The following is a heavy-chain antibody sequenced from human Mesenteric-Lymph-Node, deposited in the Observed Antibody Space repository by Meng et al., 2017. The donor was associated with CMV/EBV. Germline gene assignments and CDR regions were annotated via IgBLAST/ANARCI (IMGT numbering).Heavy chain of an antibody. D-gene: IGHD3-16*01. Sequence: GGSLRLSCAASGFTFSSYGMHWVRQAPGKGLEWVAFIRYDGSNKYYADSVKGRFTISRDNSKNTLYLQMNSLRAEDTAVYYCAKTPGGPASPHFDYWGQGTLVTVSS. CDR2: IRYDGSNK. CDR3: AKTPGGPASPHFDY. V-gene: IGHV3-30*02. CDR1: GFTFSSYG. J-gene: IGHJ4*02.